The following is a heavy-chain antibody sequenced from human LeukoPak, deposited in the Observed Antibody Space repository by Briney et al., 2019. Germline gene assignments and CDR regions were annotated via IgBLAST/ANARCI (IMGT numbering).Heavy chain of an antibody. CDR1: GYTFTSYD. D-gene: IGHD3-9*01. CDR3: ARHPRYYDILTGYNNWFDP. Sequence: GASVKVSCKASGYTFTSYDINWVLQATGQGLEWMGWMNPNSGNTGYAQKFQGRVTITRNTSISTAYMELSSLRSEDTAVYYCARHPRYYDILTGYNNWFDPWGQGTLVTVSS. CDR2: MNPNSGNT. J-gene: IGHJ5*02. V-gene: IGHV1-8*03.